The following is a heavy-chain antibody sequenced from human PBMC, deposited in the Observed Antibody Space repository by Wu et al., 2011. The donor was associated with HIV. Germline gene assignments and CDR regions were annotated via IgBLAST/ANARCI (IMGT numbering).Heavy chain of an antibody. CDR3: ARGREDYYASRDHSPLDS. Sequence: QVQLVQSGAEVKKAGSSVKVSCKASGNTFSGYAVSWVRQAPGQGLEWVGGIIAMFGTANYAQEFQGRVTITTDDSTSTVYMEVRSLRSEDTAIYYCARGREDYYASRDHSPLDSWGQGTRVSVSS. V-gene: IGHV1-69*05. J-gene: IGHJ4*02. CDR1: GNTFSGYA. CDR2: IIAMFGTA. D-gene: IGHD2-8*01.